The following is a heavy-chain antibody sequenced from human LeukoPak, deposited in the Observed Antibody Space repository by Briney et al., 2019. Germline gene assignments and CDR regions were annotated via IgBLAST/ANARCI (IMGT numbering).Heavy chain of an antibody. J-gene: IGHJ4*02. CDR2: INHSGST. Sequence: SETLSLTCAVYGGSFSGYYWSWIRQPPGKGLEWIGEINHSGSTNYNPSLKSRVTISVDKSKNQFSLKLSSVTAADTAVYYCARAPESPYSSSWYYFDYWGQGTLVTVSS. CDR3: ARAPESPYSSSWYYFDY. V-gene: IGHV4-34*01. CDR1: GGSFSGYY. D-gene: IGHD6-13*01.